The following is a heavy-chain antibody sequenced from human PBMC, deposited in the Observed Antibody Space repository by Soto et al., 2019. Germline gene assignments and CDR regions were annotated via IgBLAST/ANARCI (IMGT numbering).Heavy chain of an antibody. Sequence: PSETLSLTCAVYGGSFSGYYWSWIRQPPGKGLEWIGEINHSGSTNYNPSLTSRVTISVDTSKNQFSLKLRSVTAAETAVYYCAKRRERDYDFWSARAPSWFDPWGQGTLVTVCS. V-gene: IGHV4-34*01. J-gene: IGHJ5*02. CDR3: AKRRERDYDFWSARAPSWFDP. CDR1: GGSFSGYY. D-gene: IGHD3-3*01. CDR2: INHSGST.